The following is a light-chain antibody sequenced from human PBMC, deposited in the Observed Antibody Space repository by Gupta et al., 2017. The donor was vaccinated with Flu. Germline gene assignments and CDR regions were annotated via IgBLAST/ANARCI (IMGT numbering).Light chain of an antibody. CDR2: RVS. Sequence: EVVLTQSPLSLPVTLGQPASISCRSSQSLVYTDGITYLNWYQQRPGQAPRRLIYRVSNRDSGVPDRFSGSGSGTDFTLKISRVEAEYVAVYYCMQGTHRMYSFGQGTKLEIK. V-gene: IGKV2-30*01. CDR1: QSLVYTDGITY. CDR3: MQGTHRMYS. J-gene: IGKJ2*03.